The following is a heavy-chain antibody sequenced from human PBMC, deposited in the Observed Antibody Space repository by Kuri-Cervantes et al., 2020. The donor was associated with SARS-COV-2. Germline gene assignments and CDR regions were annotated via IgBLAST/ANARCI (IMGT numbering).Heavy chain of an antibody. CDR1: GGSISSSSYY. CDR3: ARVSRPYYFDY. J-gene: IGHJ4*02. Sequence: ETLSLTCTVSGGSISSSSYYWGWVRQPPGKGLEWIGSIYYSGSTYYNPSLKSRVTISVDTSKNRFSLKLSSVTAADTAVYYCARVSRPYYFDYWGQGTLVTVSS. CDR2: IYYSGST. V-gene: IGHV4-39*07.